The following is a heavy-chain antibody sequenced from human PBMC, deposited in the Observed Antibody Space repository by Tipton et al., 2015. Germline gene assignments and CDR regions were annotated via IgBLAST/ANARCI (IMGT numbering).Heavy chain of an antibody. CDR2: INWNGGSV. CDR3: ARDPYGEGRFDP. CDR1: GFTFDDFP. J-gene: IGHJ5*02. D-gene: IGHD4-17*01. Sequence: SLRLSCAGSGFTFDDFPMHWVRQAPGRGLEWVSSINWNGGSVGYADSVKGRFTISRDNAKNSLYLQMNSLRAEDTAVYYCARDPYGEGRFDPWGQGTLVTVSS. V-gene: IGHV3-9*01.